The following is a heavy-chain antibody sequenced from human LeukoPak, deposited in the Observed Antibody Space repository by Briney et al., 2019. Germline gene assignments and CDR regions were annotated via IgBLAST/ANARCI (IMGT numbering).Heavy chain of an antibody. J-gene: IGHJ4*02. D-gene: IGHD5-18*01. CDR1: GFTFSNYE. CDR2: ISSSGSTI. V-gene: IGHV3-48*03. Sequence: GGSLRLSCAASGFTFSNYEMNWVRQAPGKGPEWVSYISSSGSTIYYADSVKGRFTISRDNAKNSLYLQMNSLRAEDTAVYYCAQIYTYGSSQFDYWGQGTLVTVSS. CDR3: AQIYTYGSSQFDY.